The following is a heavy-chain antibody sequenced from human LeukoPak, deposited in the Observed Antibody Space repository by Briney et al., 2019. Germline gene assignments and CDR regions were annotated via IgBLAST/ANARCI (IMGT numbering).Heavy chain of an antibody. CDR3: ARVEMATPSFDY. CDR2: IPYDGSNK. Sequence: GGSLRLSCAASGFTFSSYAMHWVRPAPGKGVQWVAVIPYDGSNKYYADSVKGRFTISRDNSKNTLYLQMNSLRAEDTAVYYCARVEMATPSFDYWGQGTLVTVSS. D-gene: IGHD5-24*01. J-gene: IGHJ4*02. V-gene: IGHV3-30-3*01. CDR1: GFTFSSYA.